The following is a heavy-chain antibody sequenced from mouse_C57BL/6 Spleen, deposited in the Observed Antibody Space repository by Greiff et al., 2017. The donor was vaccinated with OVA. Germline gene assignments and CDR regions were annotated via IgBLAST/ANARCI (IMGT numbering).Heavy chain of an antibody. V-gene: IGHV5-4*01. CDR1: GFTFSSYA. CDR3: AREGDYYGSSYPY. J-gene: IGHJ2*01. D-gene: IGHD1-1*01. Sequence: EVNVVESGGGLVKPGGSLKLSCAASGFTFSSYAMSWVRQTPEKRLEWVATISDGGSYTYYPDNVKGRFTISRDNAKNNLYLQMSHLKSEDTAMYYCAREGDYYGSSYPYWGQGTTLTVSS. CDR2: ISDGGSYT.